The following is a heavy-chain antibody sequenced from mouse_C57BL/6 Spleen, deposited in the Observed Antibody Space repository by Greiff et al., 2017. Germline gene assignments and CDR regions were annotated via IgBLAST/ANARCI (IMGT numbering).Heavy chain of an antibody. V-gene: IGHV2-9*01. Sequence: VNVVESGPGLVAPSQSLSITCTVSGFSLTSYGVDWVRQPPGKGLEWLGVIWGGGSTNYNSALMSRLIISKDNSKSQMFLKMNRLQTDDTAMYYRAKHSNYVYYAMDYWGQGTSVTVSS. J-gene: IGHJ4*01. D-gene: IGHD2-5*01. CDR2: IWGGGST. CDR3: AKHSNYVYYAMDY. CDR1: GFSLTSYG.